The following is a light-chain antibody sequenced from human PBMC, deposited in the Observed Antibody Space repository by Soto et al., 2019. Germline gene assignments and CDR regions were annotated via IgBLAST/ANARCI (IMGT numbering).Light chain of an antibody. CDR3: QQYNNFPRT. V-gene: IGKV3-15*01. Sequence: EVVMAQSPDSLSVSPVYRATRSGSASQNINSNLAWYQQKPGQAPRLLIYGASTRVTGIPARFSGGRSGTEFTLTISSLQPDDSATYYCQQYNNFPRTFGQGTKVDIK. J-gene: IGKJ1*01. CDR2: GAS. CDR1: QNINSN.